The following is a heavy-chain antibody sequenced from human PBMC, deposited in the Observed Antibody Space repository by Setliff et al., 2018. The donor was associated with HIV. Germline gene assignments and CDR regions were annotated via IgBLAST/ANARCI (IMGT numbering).Heavy chain of an antibody. CDR1: GYTFTGYY. V-gene: IGHV1-2*02. Sequence: VKVSCKASGYTFTGYYMHWVRQAPGQGLEWMGWINPNSGGTNYAQKFQGRVTMTRDTSISTAYMELSRLRSDDTAVYYCARSGYSSSWYLDYYYYGMDVWGQGTTVTVSS. CDR3: ARSGYSSSWYLDYYYYGMDV. D-gene: IGHD6-13*01. J-gene: IGHJ6*02. CDR2: INPNSGGT.